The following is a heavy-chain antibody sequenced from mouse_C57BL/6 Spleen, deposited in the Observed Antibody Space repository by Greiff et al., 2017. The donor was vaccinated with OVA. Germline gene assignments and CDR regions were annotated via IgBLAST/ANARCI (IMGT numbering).Heavy chain of an antibody. D-gene: IGHD2-2*01. V-gene: IGHV1-52*01. J-gene: IGHJ3*01. Sequence: QVQLQQPGAELVRPGSSVKLSCKASGYTFTSYWMHWVKQRPIQGLEWIGNIDPSDSETHYNQKFKDKATLTVDKSSSTAYMQLSSLTSEDSAVYYCARRYGYDGAWFAYWCQGTLVTVSA. CDR1: GYTFTSYW. CDR3: ARRYGYDGAWFAY. CDR2: IDPSDSET.